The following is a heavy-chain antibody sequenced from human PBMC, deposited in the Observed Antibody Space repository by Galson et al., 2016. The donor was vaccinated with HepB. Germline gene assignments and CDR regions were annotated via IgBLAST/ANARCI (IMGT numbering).Heavy chain of an antibody. CDR3: ARDYYGSGVV. V-gene: IGHV4-59*01. CDR1: GGSFNNYY. J-gene: IGHJ4*02. Sequence: ETLSLTCTVSGGSFNNYYWSWIRQPPGRGLEWIGYMYYSGSASYNPSLKSRVTISVDTSKNQFSLSLSSVTAADTAVYYCARDYYGSGVVWGQGTLATVSS. D-gene: IGHD3-10*01. CDR2: MYYSGSA.